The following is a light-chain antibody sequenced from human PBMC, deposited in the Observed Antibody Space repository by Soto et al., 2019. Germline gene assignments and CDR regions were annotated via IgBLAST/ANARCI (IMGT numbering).Light chain of an antibody. J-gene: IGKJ5*01. CDR1: QSITYY. Sequence: DIQMTQSPSSLSASVGDRVTITCRASQSITYYLNWYQQRPGEAPKLLIYSVAILQNGVPSRFSGSRSGTDFNLTISRLEAEDFAMYYCQQYGTSVQVTFGQGTRL. CDR2: SVA. V-gene: IGKV1-39*01. CDR3: QQYGTSVQVT.